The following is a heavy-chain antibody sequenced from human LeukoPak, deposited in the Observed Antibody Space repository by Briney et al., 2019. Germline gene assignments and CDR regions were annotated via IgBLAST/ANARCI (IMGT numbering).Heavy chain of an antibody. CDR1: GFTFSTYC. J-gene: IGHJ4*02. V-gene: IGHV3-74*01. Sequence: GGSLRLSCEASGFTFSTYCMHWVRQAPGKGLVWVSHINSDGSSTSYADSVKGRFTISRDNATNTLYLQMNSLRAEDMSVYYCGRDLTGLVQDYWGQGTLVTVSS. CDR3: GRDLTGLVQDY. CDR2: INSDGSST. D-gene: IGHD7-27*01.